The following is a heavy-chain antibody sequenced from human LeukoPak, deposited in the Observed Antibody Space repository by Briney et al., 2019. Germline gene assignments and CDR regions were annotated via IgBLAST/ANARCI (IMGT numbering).Heavy chain of an antibody. CDR2: IVVGSGVT. J-gene: IGHJ3*02. Sequence: ASVKVSCKASGISFMSSAVQWVRQARGQRLEWIGWIVVGSGVTNYAQKFLERVTITRDMSTTTVFMELSSLRSEDTALYYCAAEKRLYCSGGACYPDAFDIWGQGTMVTVSS. CDR3: AAEKRLYCSGGACYPDAFDI. CDR1: GISFMSSA. V-gene: IGHV1-58*01. D-gene: IGHD2-15*01.